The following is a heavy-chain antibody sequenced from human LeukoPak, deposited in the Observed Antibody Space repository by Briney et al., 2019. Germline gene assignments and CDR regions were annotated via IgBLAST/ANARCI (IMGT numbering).Heavy chain of an antibody. V-gene: IGHV3-15*07. CDR1: GFTFSNAW. CDR3: TTDAHCGGGSCYYYYYYYYGMDV. J-gene: IGHJ6*02. CDR2: IKSKTDGGTT. Sequence: SGGSLRLTCAASGFTFSNAWMNWVRQAPGKGLEWVGRIKSKTDGGTTDYAAPVKGRFTISRDDSKNTLYLQMNSLKTEDTAVYYCTTDAHCGGGSCYYYYYYYYGMDVWGQGTTVTVSS. D-gene: IGHD2-15*01.